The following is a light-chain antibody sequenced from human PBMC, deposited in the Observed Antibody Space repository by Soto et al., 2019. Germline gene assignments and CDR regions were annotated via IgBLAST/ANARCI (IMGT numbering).Light chain of an antibody. V-gene: IGKV3-20*01. CDR1: QTVDSTY. CDR3: QQYGSSPTT. J-gene: IGKJ5*01. Sequence: PGERATLSCRASQTVDSTYLGWYQQKSGQAPRLLIYTASSRATGIPARFSGSGSGTDFTLTISRLEPEDFAVYYCQQYGSSPTTFGQGTRLEIK. CDR2: TAS.